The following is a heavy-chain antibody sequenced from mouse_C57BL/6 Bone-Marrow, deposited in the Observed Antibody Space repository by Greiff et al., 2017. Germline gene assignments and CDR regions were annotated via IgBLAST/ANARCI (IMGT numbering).Heavy chain of an antibody. CDR3: ARSKSWDSWFAY. CDR1: GYAFTNYL. D-gene: IGHD4-1*01. V-gene: IGHV1-54*01. J-gene: IGHJ3*01. Sequence: QVQLQQSGAELVRPGTSVKVSCKASGYAFTNYLIEWVKQRPGQGLEWIGVINPGSGGTNYNEKFKGKATLTADKSSSTAYMQLSSLTSADSAVYFCARSKSWDSWFAYWGQGTLVTVSA. CDR2: INPGSGGT.